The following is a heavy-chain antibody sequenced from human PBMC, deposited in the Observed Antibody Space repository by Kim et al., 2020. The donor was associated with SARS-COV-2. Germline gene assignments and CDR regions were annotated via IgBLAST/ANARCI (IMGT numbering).Heavy chain of an antibody. CDR2: IWYDGSNK. V-gene: IGHV3-33*01. CDR1: GFTFSSYG. CDR3: ARDRVPAAGWDYYMDV. J-gene: IGHJ6*03. D-gene: IGHD6-13*01. Sequence: GGSLRLSCAASGFTFSSYGMHWVRQAPGKGLEWVADIWYDGSNKYYADSVKGRFTISRDNSKNTLYLQMNSLRAEDTAVYYCARDRVPAAGWDYYMDVWGKGTAVTVSS.